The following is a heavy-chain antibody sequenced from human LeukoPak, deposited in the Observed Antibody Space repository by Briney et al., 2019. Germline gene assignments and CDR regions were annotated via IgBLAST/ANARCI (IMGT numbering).Heavy chain of an antibody. CDR2: IYYSGST. CDR3: ARGAYYEYYFDY. D-gene: IGHD3-22*01. V-gene: IGHV4-59*08. Sequence: SETLSLTCTVSGGSISSYYWSWIRQPPGKGLEWIGYIYYSGSTNYNPSLKSRVTISVDTSKNQFSLKLSPVTAADTAVYYCARGAYYEYYFDYWGQGTLVTVSS. J-gene: IGHJ4*02. CDR1: GGSISSYY.